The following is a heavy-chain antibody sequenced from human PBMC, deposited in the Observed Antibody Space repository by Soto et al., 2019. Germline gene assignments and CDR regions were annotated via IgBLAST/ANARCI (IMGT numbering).Heavy chain of an antibody. CDR2: IYHSGST. CDR1: GGSISSSNW. Sequence: QVQLQESGPGLVKPSGTLSLTCAVSGGSISSSNWWSWVRQPPGKGLEWIGEIYHSGSTNYNPSLRSRVTISVDKSKNQFSLKLSSVTAADTAVYYCARGGYVWGSYRTRWFDPWGQGTLVTVSS. J-gene: IGHJ5*02. V-gene: IGHV4-4*02. CDR3: ARGGYVWGSYRTRWFDP. D-gene: IGHD3-16*02.